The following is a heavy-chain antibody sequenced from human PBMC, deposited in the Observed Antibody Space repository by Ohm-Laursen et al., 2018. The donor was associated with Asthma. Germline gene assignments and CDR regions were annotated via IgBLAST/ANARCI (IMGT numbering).Heavy chain of an antibody. Sequence: SLRLSCAASGFTFSSYGMHWVRQAPGKGLEWVAVISYDGSNKYYADSVKGRFTISRDNSKNTLYLQMNSLRAEDTAVYYCATGGMATIIPPKYYFDYWGQGTLVTVSS. D-gene: IGHD5-24*01. CDR1: GFTFSSYG. V-gene: IGHV3-30*03. CDR2: ISYDGSNK. J-gene: IGHJ4*02. CDR3: ATGGMATIIPPKYYFDY.